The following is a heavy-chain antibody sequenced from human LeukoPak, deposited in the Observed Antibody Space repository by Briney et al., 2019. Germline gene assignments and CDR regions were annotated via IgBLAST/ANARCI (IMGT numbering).Heavy chain of an antibody. CDR2: IKPDGSLI. V-gene: IGHV3-7*01. D-gene: IGHD1-26*01. CDR3: AKWELYSGFYYIDY. J-gene: IGHJ4*02. CDR1: GFTFSSYW. Sequence: PGGSLRLSCAVSGFTFSSYWMTWVRQGPGKGLEWVANIKPDGSLIYYVDSVKGRFTISRDNAKNSLYLQMNSLRAEDTAVYYCAKWELYSGFYYIDYWGQGTLATVSS.